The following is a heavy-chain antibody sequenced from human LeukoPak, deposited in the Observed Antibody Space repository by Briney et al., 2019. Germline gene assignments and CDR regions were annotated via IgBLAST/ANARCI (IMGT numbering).Heavy chain of an antibody. CDR2: IYSGGST. CDR3: VRGSSDWKGLDY. V-gene: IGHV3-66*01. J-gene: IGHJ4*02. CDR1: GFTFSTYT. D-gene: IGHD6-19*01. Sequence: GGSLRLSCAASGFTFSTYTMNWVSQAPGKGLEWVSVIYSGGSTYYADSVKGRFTISRDNARNTLYLQMNSLRAEDTAVYYCVRGSSDWKGLDYWGQGTLVTVSS.